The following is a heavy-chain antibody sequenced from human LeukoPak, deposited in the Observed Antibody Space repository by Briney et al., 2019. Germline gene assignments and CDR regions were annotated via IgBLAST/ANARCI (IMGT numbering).Heavy chain of an antibody. D-gene: IGHD7-27*01. CDR3: ARGTPPSRTGDGSWFDP. J-gene: IGHJ5*02. CDR2: IIPIFGIA. Sequence: ASVKVSCKASGGTFSSYAISWVRQAPGQGLGWMGRIIPIFGIANYAQKFQGRVTITADKSTSTAYMELSSLRSEDTAVYYCARGTPPSRTGDGSWFDPWGQGTLVTVSS. CDR1: GGTFSSYA. V-gene: IGHV1-69*04.